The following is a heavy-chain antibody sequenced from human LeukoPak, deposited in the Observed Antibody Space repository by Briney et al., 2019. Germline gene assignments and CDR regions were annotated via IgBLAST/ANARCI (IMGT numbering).Heavy chain of an antibody. D-gene: IGHD3-22*01. CDR3: ARRRGYYDRMPIDY. CDR2: INHSGST. V-gene: IGHV4-34*01. Sequence: SETLSLTCTVSGDSINDYYWSWIRQPPGKGLEWIGEINHSGSTNYNPSLKSRVTISVDTSKNQFSLKLSSVTAADTAVYYCARRRGYYDRMPIDYWGQGTLVTVSS. J-gene: IGHJ4*02. CDR1: GDSINDYY.